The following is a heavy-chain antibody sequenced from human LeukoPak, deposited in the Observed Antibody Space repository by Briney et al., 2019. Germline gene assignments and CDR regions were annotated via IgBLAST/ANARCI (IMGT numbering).Heavy chain of an antibody. Sequence: SQTLSLTCTVSGGSISSGSYYWSWIRQPAGKGLEWMGRIYTSGNTNYNPSLKSRVTISVATSKNQFSLKLSSVTAADTAVYYCARVGIVGATRGVRVWGQGTLVTVSS. CDR2: IYTSGNT. D-gene: IGHD1-26*01. J-gene: IGHJ4*02. CDR3: ARVGIVGATRGVRV. CDR1: GGSISSGSYY. V-gene: IGHV4-61*02.